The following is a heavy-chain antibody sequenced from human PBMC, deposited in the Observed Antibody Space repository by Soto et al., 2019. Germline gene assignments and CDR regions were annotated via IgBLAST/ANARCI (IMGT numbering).Heavy chain of an antibody. Sequence: QVQLQESGPGLVKPSQTLSLTCTVSGGSISSGGYYWSWIRQHPGKGLEWIGYIYYSGSTYYNPSLKSRVTISVDTSKNQFSLKLSSVTAADTAVYYCARGQIMITFGGVLNWFDPWGQGTLVTVSS. CDR2: IYYSGST. CDR3: ARGQIMITFGGVLNWFDP. D-gene: IGHD3-16*01. CDR1: GGSISSGGYY. J-gene: IGHJ5*02. V-gene: IGHV4-31*03.